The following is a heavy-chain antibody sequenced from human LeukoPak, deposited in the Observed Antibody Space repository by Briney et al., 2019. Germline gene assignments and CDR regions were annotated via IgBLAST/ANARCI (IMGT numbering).Heavy chain of an antibody. CDR2: ISAYNGNT. CDR3: ARSITIFGAVITNYYMDV. CDR1: GYTFTSYG. D-gene: IGHD3-3*01. Sequence: ASVKVSCKASGYTFTSYGISWVRQAPGQGLEWMGWISAYNGNTNYAQKLQGRVTMTTDTSTSTAYMELRSLRSDDTAVYYCARSITIFGAVITNYYMDVWGKGTTVTVSS. J-gene: IGHJ6*03. V-gene: IGHV1-18*01.